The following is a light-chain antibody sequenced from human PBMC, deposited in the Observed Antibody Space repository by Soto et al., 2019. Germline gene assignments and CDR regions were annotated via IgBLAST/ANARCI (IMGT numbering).Light chain of an antibody. V-gene: IGKV3-11*01. J-gene: IGKJ4*02. Sequence: EIVLTQSPATLSLSPGERATLSCRASQGVSSYLAWYQQKPGQAPRLLIYDASNRATGIPARFFVTGSATDFTLILTSLETEDFVVHHGQQRSNCPPTFGAGT. CDR1: QGVSSY. CDR2: DAS. CDR3: QQRSNCPPT.